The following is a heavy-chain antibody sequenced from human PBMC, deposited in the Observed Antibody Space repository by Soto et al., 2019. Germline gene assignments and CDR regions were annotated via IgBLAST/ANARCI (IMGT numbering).Heavy chain of an antibody. CDR2: INHSGST. J-gene: IGHJ3*02. Sequence: QAQLQQWGAGLLKASETLSLTCAVYGGSFSGYYWSWIRQPPGKGLEWIGEINHSGSTYYNPSLKSRVTISVDTSKNQFSLKLSSVTAADTAVYYCARGTWVRSAFDIWGQGTMVTVSS. CDR1: GGSFSGYY. CDR3: ARGTWVRSAFDI. V-gene: IGHV4-34*01. D-gene: IGHD3-10*01.